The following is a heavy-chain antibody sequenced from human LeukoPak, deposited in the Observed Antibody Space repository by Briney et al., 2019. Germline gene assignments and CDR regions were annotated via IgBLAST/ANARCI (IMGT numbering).Heavy chain of an antibody. V-gene: IGHV3-30*02. CDR2: MRYDGSNK. Sequence: GGSLRLSCAASEFTFSSYGMHWVRQAPGKGLEWVAFMRYDGSNKYYADSVKGRFTISRDNSKHTLYLQMNSLRVEDTAVYYCARGTKDYYGSGSFYLSRDHFISRWGQGTLVTVSS. J-gene: IGHJ4*02. CDR3: ARGTKDYYGSGSFYLSRDHFISR. CDR1: EFTFSSYG. D-gene: IGHD3-10*01.